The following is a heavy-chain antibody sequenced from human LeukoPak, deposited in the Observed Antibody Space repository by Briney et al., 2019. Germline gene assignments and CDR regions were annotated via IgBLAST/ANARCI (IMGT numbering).Heavy chain of an antibody. D-gene: IGHD3-22*01. CDR3: ARPRYYYDSSGYQYDAFDI. V-gene: IGHV3-20*04. J-gene: IGHJ3*02. CDR1: GFNFDDYV. Sequence: GGSLRLSCAASGFNFDDYVMSWVRQAPGKGLEWVSGINWNGGSRGYADSVKGRFTISRDNAKNSLYLQMNSLRAEDTALYYCARPRYYYDSSGYQYDAFDIWGQGTMVTVSS. CDR2: INWNGGSR.